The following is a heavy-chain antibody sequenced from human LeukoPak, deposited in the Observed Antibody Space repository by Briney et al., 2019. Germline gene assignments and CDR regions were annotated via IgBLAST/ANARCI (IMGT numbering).Heavy chain of an antibody. CDR2: IYTSGST. CDR3: ARAPSIAAIRHAFDI. J-gene: IGHJ3*02. D-gene: IGHD6-6*01. Sequence: SETLSLTCTVSGGSISSYYWSWIRQPAGKGREWLGRIYTSGSTNYNPSLKSRVSMSVDTSKNQFSLKLSSVTAADTAVYYCARAPSIAAIRHAFDIWGQGTMVTVSS. CDR1: GGSISSYY. V-gene: IGHV4-4*07.